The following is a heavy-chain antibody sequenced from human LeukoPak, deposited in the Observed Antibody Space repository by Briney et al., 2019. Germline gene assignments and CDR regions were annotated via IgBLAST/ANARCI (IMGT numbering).Heavy chain of an antibody. V-gene: IGHV4-30-4*01. CDR1: GGSISRGDYY. Sequence: PSQTLSLTCTVSGGSISRGDYYWRWIRQPPGKGLEWIGYIYYSGSTYYNPSLKSRVTMSVDTAKNQFSQKLSSVTAADTAVYYCARGPTAGFDPWGQGTLVTVSS. CDR2: IYYSGST. J-gene: IGHJ5*02. CDR3: ARGPTAGFDP.